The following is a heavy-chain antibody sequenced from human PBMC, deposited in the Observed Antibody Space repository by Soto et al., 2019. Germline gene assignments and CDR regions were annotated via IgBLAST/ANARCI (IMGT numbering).Heavy chain of an antibody. CDR1: GFTFSDYY. Sequence: QLVESGGGLVKPGGSLRLSCAASGFTFSDYYLSWIRQAPGERLEWVSYLSGGSGRTIHYADSVKGRFTISRDNAKNSVYLQMNSLRAEDTSVYYCAVTRRAWGQGIQVTVSS. CDR2: LSGGSGRTI. J-gene: IGHJ5*02. CDR3: AVTRRA. V-gene: IGHV3-11*01.